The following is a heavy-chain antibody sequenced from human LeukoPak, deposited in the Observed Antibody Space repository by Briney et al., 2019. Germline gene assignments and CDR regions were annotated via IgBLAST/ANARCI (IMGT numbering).Heavy chain of an antibody. J-gene: IGHJ2*01. CDR1: GFSFSSYV. CDR2: ISGSGDST. Sequence: RPGGSLRLSCAASGFSFSSYVMSWVHQAPGKGLEWVSAISGSGDSTYYADSVKGRFTISRDNSKNTLYLQMTSLRAEDTAVYYCAKDIGVKRYWYFDLWGRGTLVTVSS. CDR3: AKDIGVKRYWYFDL. V-gene: IGHV3-23*01. D-gene: IGHD1-26*01.